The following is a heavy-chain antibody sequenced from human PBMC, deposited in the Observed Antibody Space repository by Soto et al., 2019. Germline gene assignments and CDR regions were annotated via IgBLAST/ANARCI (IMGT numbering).Heavy chain of an antibody. V-gene: IGHV3-21*01. CDR1: GFTFSSYA. D-gene: IGHD3-22*01. CDR3: ARVHDSTTHPLFYMEV. CDR2: IATNSEYI. Sequence: EVQLVASGGGLVRPGGSLRLSCAASGFTFSSYAMNWLRQAPGKGLEWVSSIATNSEYIFYADSVKGRFTISRDNAENSLFLQMTSLRGEDTAVYYCARVHDSTTHPLFYMEVWGQGTTVTVSS. J-gene: IGHJ6*03.